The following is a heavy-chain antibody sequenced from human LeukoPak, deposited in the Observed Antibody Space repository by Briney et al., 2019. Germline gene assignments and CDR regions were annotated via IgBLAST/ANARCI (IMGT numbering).Heavy chain of an antibody. CDR1: GFTFSSYA. CDR3: AKQESSSSWDEINAFDI. D-gene: IGHD6-13*01. CDR2: ISGSGGST. V-gene: IGHV3-23*01. J-gene: IGHJ3*02. Sequence: GGSLRLSCAASGFTFSSYAIHWVRQAPGKGLEWVSAISGSGGSTYYADSVKGRFTISRDNSKNTLYLQMNSLRAEDTAVYYCAKQESSSSWDEINAFDIWGQGTMVTVSS.